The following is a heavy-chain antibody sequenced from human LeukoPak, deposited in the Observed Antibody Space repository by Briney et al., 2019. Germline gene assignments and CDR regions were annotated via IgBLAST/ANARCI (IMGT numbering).Heavy chain of an antibody. Sequence: PGGSLRLSCAASVFTFSSYSMNWVRQAPGKGLEWVSYISSSSSTIYYADSVKGRFTISRDNAKNSLYLQMNSRRAEDTAVYYCAKDWNWNYYGSPVSWGQGTLVTVSS. CDR2: ISSSSSTI. J-gene: IGHJ5*02. D-gene: IGHD3-10*01. CDR1: VFTFSSYS. V-gene: IGHV3-48*01. CDR3: AKDWNWNYYGSPVS.